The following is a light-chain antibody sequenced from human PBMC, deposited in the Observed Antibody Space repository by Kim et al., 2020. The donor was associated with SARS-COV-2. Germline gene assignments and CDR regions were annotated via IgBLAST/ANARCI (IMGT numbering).Light chain of an antibody. CDR1: QKIAGF. J-gene: IGKJ4*01. CDR2: TAS. Sequence: DIQMTQSPSSLSASVGDRVTMTCWSSQKIAGFVSWYQVKPGKAPRLLIFTASTLQGGVPSRFTGSGSGADFTLTISSLQAEDCAIYYCQQTYDPPLTFGGGTKVDIK. CDR3: QQTYDPPLT. V-gene: IGKV1-39*01.